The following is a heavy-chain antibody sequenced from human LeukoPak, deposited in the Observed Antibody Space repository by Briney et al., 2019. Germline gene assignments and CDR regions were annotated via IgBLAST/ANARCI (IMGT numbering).Heavy chain of an antibody. CDR1: GFTFSDYY. CDR2: ISSSGSTT. D-gene: IGHD6-25*01. Sequence: GGSLRLSCAASGFTFSDYYMTWIRQAPGKGVEWVSYISSSGSTTHYADSVKGRFTISRDNAKNSLYVQMSNLRAEDTAVYYCARVPRCGGSLDYWGQGTLVTVSP. J-gene: IGHJ4*02. V-gene: IGHV3-11*01. CDR3: ARVPRCGGSLDY.